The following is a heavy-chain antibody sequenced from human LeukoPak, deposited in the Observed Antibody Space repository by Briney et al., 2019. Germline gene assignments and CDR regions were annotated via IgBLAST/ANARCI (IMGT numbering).Heavy chain of an antibody. CDR2: ISWNSNSI. CDR3: AKGRSGYYSNGDY. D-gene: IGHD3-22*01. V-gene: IGHV3-9*01. CDR1: GFTFDDYA. Sequence: GGSLRLSCAASGFTFDDYAMHWVRQAPGKGLEWVSDISWNSNSIGYADSVKGRFTISRDNAKNSLYLQMNILRAEDTALYYCAKGRSGYYSNGDYWGQGTLVTVSS. J-gene: IGHJ4*02.